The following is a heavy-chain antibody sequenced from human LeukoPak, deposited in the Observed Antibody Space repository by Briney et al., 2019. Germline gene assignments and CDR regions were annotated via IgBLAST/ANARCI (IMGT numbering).Heavy chain of an antibody. CDR2: INDTEST. J-gene: IGHJ5*02. D-gene: IGHD3-22*01. CDR3: AIVVVLSLAGFDP. Sequence: PSETLSLTCAVYGGSSSGYYWSWIRQPPEEGLEWIGEINDTESTKYNPSLKSRVTISIETSKNQFYMKLSSVTAADTAVYYCAIVVVLSLAGFDPWGQGTLVTVSS. V-gene: IGHV4-34*01. CDR1: GGSSSGYY.